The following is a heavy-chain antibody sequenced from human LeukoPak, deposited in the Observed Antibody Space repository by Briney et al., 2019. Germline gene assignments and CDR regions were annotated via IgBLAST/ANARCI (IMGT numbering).Heavy chain of an antibody. Sequence: ASVKVSCKASGYTFTSYAMHWVRQAPGQRLEWMGWINAGNGNTKYSQKFQGRVTITRDTSASTAYMELSSLRSEDTAVYYCARGGGGYCSGGSCPLDYWGQGTLVTVSS. CDR3: ARGGGGYCSGGSCPLDY. CDR1: GYTFTSYA. CDR2: INAGNGNT. J-gene: IGHJ4*02. V-gene: IGHV1-3*01. D-gene: IGHD2-15*01.